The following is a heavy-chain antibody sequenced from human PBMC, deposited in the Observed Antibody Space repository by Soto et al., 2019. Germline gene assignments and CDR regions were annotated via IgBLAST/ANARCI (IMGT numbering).Heavy chain of an antibody. Sequence: PGGSLRLSCAASGFNFGDYAMSWFRQAAGKGLEWVGFIRSKAYGWTTEYAASVKGRFTISREGSKSSAYLQMNRLETEDTAVYYWTKDHMIVEVHSLDVWGQGTTDTVSS. CDR2: IRSKAYGWTT. V-gene: IGHV3-49*01. CDR1: GFNFGDYA. D-gene: IGHD3-22*01. J-gene: IGHJ6*02. CDR3: TKDHMIVEVHSLDV.